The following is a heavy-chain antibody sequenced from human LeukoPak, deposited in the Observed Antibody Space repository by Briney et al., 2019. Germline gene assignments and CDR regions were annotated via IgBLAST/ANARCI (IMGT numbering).Heavy chain of an antibody. CDR2: ISYDGSNK. CDR3: AKDSSSSPRPSYFDY. J-gene: IGHJ4*02. V-gene: IGHV3-30*18. CDR1: GFTFSSYG. D-gene: IGHD6-6*01. Sequence: GGSLRLSCAASGFTFSSYGMHWVRQAPGKGLEWVAVISYDGSNKYYADSVKGRFTISRDNSKNTLYLQMNSLRAEDTAVYYCAKDSSSSPRPSYFDYWGQGTLVTVSS.